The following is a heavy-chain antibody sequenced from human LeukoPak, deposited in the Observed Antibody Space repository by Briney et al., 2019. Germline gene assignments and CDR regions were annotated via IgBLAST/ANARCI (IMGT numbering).Heavy chain of an antibody. V-gene: IGHV3-9*01. CDR1: GFTFSSYS. CDR2: ITWSSGSI. CDR3: ARSISYYFYGMDV. Sequence: PGGSLRLSCAASGFTFSSYSMNWVRQAPGRGLEWVSGITWSSGSIGYADSVKGRFTISRDNAKNSLYLQMNSLRGEDTAFYYCARSISYYFYGMDVWGQGTTVTVSS. J-gene: IGHJ6*02. D-gene: IGHD1-14*01.